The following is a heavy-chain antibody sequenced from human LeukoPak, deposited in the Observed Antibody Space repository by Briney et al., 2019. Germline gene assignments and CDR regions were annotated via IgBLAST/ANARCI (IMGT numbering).Heavy chain of an antibody. CDR3: ARRGDSGDDAFDI. D-gene: IGHD3-10*01. CDR1: GGSISSSSYY. Sequence: KSSETLSLTCTVSGGSISSSSYYWGWIRQPPGKGLEWIGSIYYSGSTYYNPSLKSRVTISVDTSKNQFSLKLSSVTAADTAVYYCARRGDSGDDAFDIWGQGTMVTVSS. CDR2: IYYSGST. V-gene: IGHV4-39*01. J-gene: IGHJ3*02.